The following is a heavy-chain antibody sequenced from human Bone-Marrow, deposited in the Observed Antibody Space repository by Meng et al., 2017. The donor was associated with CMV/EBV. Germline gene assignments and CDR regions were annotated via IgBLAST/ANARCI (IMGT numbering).Heavy chain of an antibody. V-gene: IGHV3-11*04. CDR3: AKDVLWRPAAILPYYYYGMDV. J-gene: IGHJ6*02. CDR1: GFTFSDYY. CDR2: ISSSGNNI. D-gene: IGHD2-2*01. Sequence: GESLKISCAASGFTFSDYYMSWIRQAPGKGLEWVSYISSSGNNIYHADSVMGRFTISRDNSKNTLYLQMNSLRAEDTAVYYCAKDVLWRPAAILPYYYYGMDVWGQGTTVTVSS.